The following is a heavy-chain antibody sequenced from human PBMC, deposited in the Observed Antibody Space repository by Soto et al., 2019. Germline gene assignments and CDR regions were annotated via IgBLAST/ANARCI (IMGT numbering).Heavy chain of an antibody. V-gene: IGHV4-34*01. D-gene: IGHD1-7*01. J-gene: IGHJ6*02. Sequence: SETLSLTCAVYGGSFSGYYWSWIRQPPGKGLEWIGEINHSGSTNYNPSLKSRVTISVDTSKNQFSLKLSSVTAADTAVYYCARGSPGWNYYYYYYGLDVWGQGTTVTVSS. CDR1: GGSFSGYY. CDR3: ARGSPGWNYYYYYYGLDV. CDR2: INHSGST.